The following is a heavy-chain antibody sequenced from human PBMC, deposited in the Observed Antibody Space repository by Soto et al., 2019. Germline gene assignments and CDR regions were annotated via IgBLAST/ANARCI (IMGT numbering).Heavy chain of an antibody. J-gene: IGHJ6*02. D-gene: IGHD3-3*01. V-gene: IGHV1-69*01. Sequence: QVQLVQSGAEVKKPGSSVKVSCKASVGTFSSYAISWLRQAPGQGLEWMGGIIPIFGTANYAQKFQGRVKITADESTSTAYMELSSLRSEDTAVYYCARDPHYGFWSGAYYYGMDVWGQGTTVTVSS. CDR2: IIPIFGTA. CDR1: VGTFSSYA. CDR3: ARDPHYGFWSGAYYYGMDV.